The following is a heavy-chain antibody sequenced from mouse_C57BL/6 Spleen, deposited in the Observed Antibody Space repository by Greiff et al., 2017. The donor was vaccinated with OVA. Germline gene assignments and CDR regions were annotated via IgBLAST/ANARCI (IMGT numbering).Heavy chain of an antibody. Sequence: QVQLQQPGAELVMPGASVKLSCKASGYTFTSYWMHWVKQRPGQGLEWIGEIDPSDSYTNYNQKFKGKSTLTVDKSSSTAYMQLSSLTSKDSAVYYCASLYGGFAYWGQGTLVTVSA. CDR3: ASLYGGFAY. V-gene: IGHV1-69*01. D-gene: IGHD1-1*02. J-gene: IGHJ3*01. CDR1: GYTFTSYW. CDR2: IDPSDSYT.